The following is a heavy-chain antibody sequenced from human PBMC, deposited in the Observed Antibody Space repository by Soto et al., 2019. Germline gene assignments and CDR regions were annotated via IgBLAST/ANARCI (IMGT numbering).Heavy chain of an antibody. CDR3: AQEFHSWNYFDY. CDR2: ISYDGSNK. V-gene: IGHV3-30*18. J-gene: IGHJ4*02. CDR1: GFTFSSSG. Sequence: LRLSCAASGFTFSSSGMHWVRQAPGKGLEWVAVISYDGSNKFYADSVKGRFTISRDNFRNTLYLQMNSLRAEDTAVYYCAQEFHSWNYFDYWGQGTLVTVYS. D-gene: IGHD1-20*01.